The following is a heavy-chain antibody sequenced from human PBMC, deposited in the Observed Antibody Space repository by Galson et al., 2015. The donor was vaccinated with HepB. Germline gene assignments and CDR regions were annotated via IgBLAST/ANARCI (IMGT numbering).Heavy chain of an antibody. Sequence: SLRLSCAASGFIFSSYNMNWVRQAPGKGLEWVSYISRSSDMVYYADSVKGRFTISRDNAKNSLYLQLTSLRAEDTAVYYCARTSDYASFDYWGRGTLVTISS. CDR3: ARTSDYASFDY. V-gene: IGHV3-48*01. J-gene: IGHJ4*02. CDR1: GFIFSSYN. D-gene: IGHD5-12*01. CDR2: ISRSSDMV.